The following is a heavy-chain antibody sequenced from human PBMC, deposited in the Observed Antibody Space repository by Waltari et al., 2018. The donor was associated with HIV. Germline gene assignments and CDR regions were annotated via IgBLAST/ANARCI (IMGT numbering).Heavy chain of an antibody. Sequence: EVQLVESGGGLVQPGGSLRLSCAASVFTFSCYSMNWVRQAPGKGLEWVSYISSSSSTIYYADSVKGRFTISRDNAKNSLYLQMNSLRAEDTAVYYCARARTAARPFLSWGQGTLVTVSS. CDR1: VFTFSCYS. D-gene: IGHD6-6*01. CDR3: ARARTAARPFLS. V-gene: IGHV3-48*01. J-gene: IGHJ4*02. CDR2: ISSSSSTI.